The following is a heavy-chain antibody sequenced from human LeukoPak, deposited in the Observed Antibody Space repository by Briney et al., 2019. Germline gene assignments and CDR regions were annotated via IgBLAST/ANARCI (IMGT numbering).Heavy chain of an antibody. CDR2: ISRGGNTM. CDR3: ARELTVAGHYMDV. CDR1: GFTFSDYY. D-gene: IGHD6-19*01. V-gene: IGHV3-11*01. Sequence: PGGSLRLSCAASGFTFSDYYMSWIRQAPGKGLEWVSYISRGGNTMYYADSVKGRFIISRDNAKNSLYLQMNSLRAEDTAVYYCARELTVAGHYMDVWGKGTTVTVSS. J-gene: IGHJ6*03.